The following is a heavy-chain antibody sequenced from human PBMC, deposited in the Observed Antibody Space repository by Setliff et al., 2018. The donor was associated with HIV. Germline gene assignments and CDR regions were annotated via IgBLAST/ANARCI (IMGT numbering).Heavy chain of an antibody. CDR1: GYTFTGYY. J-gene: IGHJ4*02. CDR3: ATLQQLTYYFDY. CDR2: INPNSGGT. Sequence: ASVKVSCKASGYTFTGYYMHWVRQAPGQGLEWMGWINPNSGGTNYAQKFQGRVTMTRDTSISTAYMELSRLRSDDTAVYYCATLQQLTYYFDYWGQGTLVTVPQ. D-gene: IGHD6-13*01. V-gene: IGHV1-2*02.